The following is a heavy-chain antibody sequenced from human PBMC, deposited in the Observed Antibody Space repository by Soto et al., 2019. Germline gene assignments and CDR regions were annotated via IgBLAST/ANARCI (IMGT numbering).Heavy chain of an antibody. CDR1: GGSVSSGSYY. J-gene: IGHJ2*01. V-gene: IGHV4-61*01. CDR2: ISYSGTT. CDR3: ARALNRFAERYFDL. Sequence: QVQLQESGPGPVKPSEPLSLTCTVSGGSVSSGSYYWTWIRQPPGKGLEWIGYISYSGTTNYNPSLKSRVTISVDTSSNQFFLKLSSLTAADTAVYFCARALNRFAERYFDLWGRGTLVTVSS. D-gene: IGHD3-16*02.